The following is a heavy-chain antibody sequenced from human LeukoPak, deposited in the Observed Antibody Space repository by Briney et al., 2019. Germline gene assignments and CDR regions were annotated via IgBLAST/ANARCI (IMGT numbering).Heavy chain of an antibody. J-gene: IGHJ4*02. CDR1: GHTFTSYA. Sequence: ASVKVSCKASGHTFTSYAMNWVRQAPGQGLEWMGWISAYTGNTNYVQKFQGRVTMTTDSSTSTAYMELRSLRYDDTAVYYCARDPWGSSGWYDYWGQGALVTVSS. CDR3: ARDPWGSSGWYDY. D-gene: IGHD6-13*01. V-gene: IGHV1-18*01. CDR2: ISAYTGNT.